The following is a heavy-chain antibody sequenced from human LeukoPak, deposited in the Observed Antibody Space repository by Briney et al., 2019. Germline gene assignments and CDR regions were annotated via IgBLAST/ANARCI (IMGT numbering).Heavy chain of an antibody. J-gene: IGHJ2*01. V-gene: IGHV3-7*01. CDR2: IMQDGSEI. Sequence: PGGSLRLSCAVSGFTFNSYWMSWVRQAPGKGLEWVANIMQDGSEIYYGDSVKGRFTISRDNAKNSLYLQMTSLRAEDTAVYYCARVVAAPWWYFDLWGRGTLVTVSS. CDR1: GFTFNSYW. D-gene: IGHD2-15*01. CDR3: ARVVAAPWWYFDL.